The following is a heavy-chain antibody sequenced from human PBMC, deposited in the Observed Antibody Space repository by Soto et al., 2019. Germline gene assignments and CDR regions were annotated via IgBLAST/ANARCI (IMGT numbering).Heavy chain of an antibody. Sequence: ASVKVSCKASGYTFTSYDINWVRQATGQGREWMGWMNPNSGNTGYAQKFQGRVTMTRNTSISTAYMELSSLRSEDTAVYYCARVYELRFLEWLIPGYYYYMDVWGKGTTVTVSS. D-gene: IGHD3-3*01. CDR1: GYTFTSYD. V-gene: IGHV1-8*01. CDR3: ARVYELRFLEWLIPGYYYYMDV. CDR2: MNPNSGNT. J-gene: IGHJ6*03.